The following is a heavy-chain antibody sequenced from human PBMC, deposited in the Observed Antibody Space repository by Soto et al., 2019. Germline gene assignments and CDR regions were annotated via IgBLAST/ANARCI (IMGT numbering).Heavy chain of an antibody. J-gene: IGHJ6*03. Sequence: GGSLRLSCAASGFTFSSYSMNWVRQAPGKGLEWVSYISSSSSTIYYADSVKGRFTISRDNAKNSLYLQMNSLRAEDTAVYYCARGDGLGAQVYYYYYYYMDVWGKGTTVTVSS. D-gene: IGHD3-22*01. CDR1: GFTFSSYS. CDR3: ARGDGLGAQVYYYYYYYMDV. V-gene: IGHV3-48*01. CDR2: ISSSSSTI.